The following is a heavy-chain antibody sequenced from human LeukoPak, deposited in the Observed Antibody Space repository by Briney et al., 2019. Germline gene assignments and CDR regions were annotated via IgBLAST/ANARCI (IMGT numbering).Heavy chain of an antibody. CDR3: ATYSSLNRREFQY. CDR1: GFTFSSHW. Sequence: AGGSLRLSCAASGFTFSSHWMSWVRQAPGKGLEWVANIKKDGSEKYYVDSVKGRFTISRDNAKNSLYLQMNSLRAEDTAVYYCATYSSLNRREFQYWGQGTLLTVSS. D-gene: IGHD3-22*01. V-gene: IGHV3-7*01. CDR2: IKKDGSEK. J-gene: IGHJ1*01.